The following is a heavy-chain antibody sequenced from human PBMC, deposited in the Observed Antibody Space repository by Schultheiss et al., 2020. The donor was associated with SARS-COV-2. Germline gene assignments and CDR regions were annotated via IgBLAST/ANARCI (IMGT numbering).Heavy chain of an antibody. CDR2: ISAYNGNT. V-gene: IGHV1-18*04. CDR3: ARRAGGDNWNDADWYFDL. CDR1: GYTFTSYY. Sequence: ASVKVSCKASGYTFTSYYMHWVRQAPGQGLEWVGWISAYNGNTNYAQKLQGRVTMTTDTSTSTAYMELRSLRSDDTAVYYCARRAGGDNWNDADWYFDLWGRGTLVTVSS. D-gene: IGHD1-1*01. J-gene: IGHJ2*01.